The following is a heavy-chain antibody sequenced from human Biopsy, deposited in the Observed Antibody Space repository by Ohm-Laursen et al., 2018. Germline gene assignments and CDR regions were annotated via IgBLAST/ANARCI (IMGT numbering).Heavy chain of an antibody. CDR3: TRDETGSSVFGPYYYGMDV. D-gene: IGHD3-9*01. CDR2: INPTGGTT. V-gene: IGHV1-46*01. Sequence: ASVKVSCKASGYSFTKYYINWVRQAPGQGLEWMGIINPTGGTTSYAEKFQGRVTLTRDTSTGTVYLELNSLIYEDTALYYCTRDETGSSVFGPYYYGMDVWGQGTTVTVSS. J-gene: IGHJ6*02. CDR1: GYSFTKYY.